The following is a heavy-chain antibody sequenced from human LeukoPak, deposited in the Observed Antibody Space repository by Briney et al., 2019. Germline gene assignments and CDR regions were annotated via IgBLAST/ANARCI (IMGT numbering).Heavy chain of an antibody. Sequence: GGSLRVTCAASGFTVSSNYMSWVRQAPGKGLEGVSIIYSGESTYCADSVKGRFTISSDNSKNTLYLQMNNLRADDTAVYYCARGLFWSGYLDYGMDVWGQGTTVTVSS. CDR2: IYSGEST. J-gene: IGHJ6*02. V-gene: IGHV3-66*02. CDR1: GFTVSSNY. CDR3: ARGLFWSGYLDYGMDV. D-gene: IGHD3-3*01.